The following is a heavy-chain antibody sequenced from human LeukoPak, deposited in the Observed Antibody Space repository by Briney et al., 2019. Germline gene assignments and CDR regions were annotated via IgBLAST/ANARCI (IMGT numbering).Heavy chain of an antibody. V-gene: IGHV1-46*01. CDR2: INPSGGST. J-gene: IGHJ4*02. CDR1: GYTFTSYY. D-gene: IGHD6-13*01. Sequence: ASVKVSCKASGYTFTSYYMHWVRQAPGQGLEWMGIINPSGGSTSYAQKFQGRVTMTRDMSTSTVYMELSSLRSEDTAVYYCARDKVPGGTSWSFDYWGQGTLVTVSS. CDR3: ARDKVPGGTSWSFDY.